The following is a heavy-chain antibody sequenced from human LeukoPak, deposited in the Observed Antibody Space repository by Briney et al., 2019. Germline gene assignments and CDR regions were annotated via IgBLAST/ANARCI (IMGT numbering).Heavy chain of an antibody. D-gene: IGHD2-15*01. V-gene: IGHV3-74*01. CDR2: INADGSTT. J-gene: IGHJ1*01. CDR1: GFTFSSYW. Sequence: GGSLRLSCAAFGFTFSSYWMHWVRQAPGKGLVCVSRINADGSTTSYADSVKGRFTISRDNAKNTLYLQLNSLRAEDTAVYYCTRDLYSQYWGQGTLVTVSS. CDR3: TRDLYSQY.